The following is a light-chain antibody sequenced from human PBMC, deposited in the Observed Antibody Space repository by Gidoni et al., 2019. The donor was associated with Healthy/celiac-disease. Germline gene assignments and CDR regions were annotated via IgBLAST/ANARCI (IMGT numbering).Light chain of an antibody. J-gene: IGKJ4*01. V-gene: IGKV1-NL1*01. Sequence: DIQMTQSPSSLSASVGDRVTITCRASQGISNSLAWYQQKPGKAPKLLLYAASRLESGVPSRFSGSGSGTDYTLTISSLQPEDFATYYCQQYYSTPSLTFGGXTKVEIK. CDR1: QGISNS. CDR3: QQYYSTPSLT. CDR2: AAS.